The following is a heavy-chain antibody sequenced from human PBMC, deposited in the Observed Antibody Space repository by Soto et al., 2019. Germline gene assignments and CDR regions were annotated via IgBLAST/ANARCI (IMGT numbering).Heavy chain of an antibody. CDR2: NYYSGST. V-gene: IGHV4-31*03. D-gene: IGHD3-22*01. CDR3: ARETMDYYDSSGYYLRIFDY. Sequence: QVQLQESGPGLVKPSQTLSLTCTVSGGSISSGGYYWSWIRQHPGKGLEWIGYNYYSGSTYYNPSLKRRITISVDTSKNQFSLKLSSVTAADTDVYYCARETMDYYDSSGYYLRIFDYWGQGTLVTVSS. CDR1: GGSISSGGYY. J-gene: IGHJ4*02.